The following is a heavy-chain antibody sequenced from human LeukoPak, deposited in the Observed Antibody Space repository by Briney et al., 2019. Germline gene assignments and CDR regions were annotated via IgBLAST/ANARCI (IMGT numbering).Heavy chain of an antibody. J-gene: IGHJ4*02. D-gene: IGHD3-22*01. Sequence: SETLSLTCTVSGGSISSGGYYWSWIRQPPGKGLEWIGYIYHSGSTYYNPSLKSRVTISVDTSKNQFSLKLSSVTAADTAVYYCAHGVVFIFNYWGQGTLVTVSS. CDR1: GGSISSGGYY. CDR3: AHGVVFIFNY. V-gene: IGHV4-30-2*01. CDR2: IYHSGST.